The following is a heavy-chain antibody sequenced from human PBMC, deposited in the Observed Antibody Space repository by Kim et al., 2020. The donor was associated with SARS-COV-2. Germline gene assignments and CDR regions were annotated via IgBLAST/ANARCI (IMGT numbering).Heavy chain of an antibody. D-gene: IGHD6-13*01. CDR1: GGTFSSYA. CDR2: IIPIFGTA. CDR3: ASPTEYSSSWRLPFDY. Sequence: SVKVSCKASGGTFSSYAISWVRQAPGQGLEWMGGIIPIFGTANYAQKFQGRVTITADESTSTAYMELSSLRSEDTAVYYCASPTEYSSSWRLPFDYWGQGTLVTVSS. J-gene: IGHJ4*02. V-gene: IGHV1-69*13.